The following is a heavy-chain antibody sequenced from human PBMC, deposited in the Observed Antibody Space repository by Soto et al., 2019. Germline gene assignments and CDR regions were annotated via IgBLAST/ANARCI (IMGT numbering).Heavy chain of an antibody. Sequence: PGGSLRLSCAASGFTFSSYAMHWVRQAPGKGLEWVAVISYDGSNKYYADSVKGRFTISRDNSKNTLYLQMNSLRAEDTAVYYCASLVVVVAARNWFDPWGQGTLVTVSS. CDR2: ISYDGSNK. D-gene: IGHD2-15*01. V-gene: IGHV3-30-3*01. CDR1: GFTFSSYA. J-gene: IGHJ5*02. CDR3: ASLVVVVAARNWFDP.